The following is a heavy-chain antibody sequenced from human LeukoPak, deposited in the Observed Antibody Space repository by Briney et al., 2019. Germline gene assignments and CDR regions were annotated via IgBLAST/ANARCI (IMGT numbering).Heavy chain of an antibody. V-gene: IGHV4-59*01. CDR3: ARASTFGGVIDP. J-gene: IGHJ5*02. D-gene: IGHD3-16*01. CDR2: IYYSGST. Sequence: SETLSLTCTVSGGSISSYYWSWIRQPPGKGLEWIGYIYYSGSTNYNPSLKSRVTISVDTSKNQFSLKLSSVTAADTAVYYCARASTFGGVIDPWGQGTLVTVSS. CDR1: GGSISSYY.